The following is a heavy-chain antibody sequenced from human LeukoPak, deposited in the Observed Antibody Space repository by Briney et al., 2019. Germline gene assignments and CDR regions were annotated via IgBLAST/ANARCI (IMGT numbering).Heavy chain of an antibody. CDR1: GGTFSSYT. J-gene: IGHJ4*02. CDR2: IIPILGIA. CDR3: ARHKYDSGGYYSEDY. D-gene: IGHD3-22*01. V-gene: IGHV1-69*02. Sequence: GSSVKVSCKASGGTFSSYTISWARQAPGQGLEWMGRIIPILGIANYAQKFQGRVTITADKSTSTAYMELSSLRSEDTAVYYCARHKYDSGGYYSEDYWGQGTLVTVSS.